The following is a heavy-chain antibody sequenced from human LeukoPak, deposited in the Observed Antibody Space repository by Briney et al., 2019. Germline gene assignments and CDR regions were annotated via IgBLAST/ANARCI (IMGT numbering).Heavy chain of an antibody. Sequence: SETLSLTSTVSGGSISSYYWSWIRQPPGKGLEWIGYIYYSGSTNYNPSLKRRVTISVDTSKNQFSLKLSSVTAADTAVYYCAGYCSGGSCYYGMDVWGQGTTVTVSS. D-gene: IGHD2-15*01. CDR1: GGSISSYY. V-gene: IGHV4-59*01. CDR3: AGYCSGGSCYYGMDV. J-gene: IGHJ6*02. CDR2: IYYSGST.